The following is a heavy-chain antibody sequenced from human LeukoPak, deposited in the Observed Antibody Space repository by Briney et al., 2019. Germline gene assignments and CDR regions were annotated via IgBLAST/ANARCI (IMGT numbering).Heavy chain of an antibody. Sequence: GGSLRLSCAASGFTFSSYWMSWVRQAPGKGLEWVANIKQDGSEKYYVDSVKGRFTISRDNAKNSLYLQMNSRRAEDTAVYYCAREGGTAVASPFDYGGQGTLVPVSS. V-gene: IGHV3-7*03. CDR1: GFTFSSYW. J-gene: IGHJ4*02. CDR2: IKQDGSEK. CDR3: AREGGTAVASPFDY. D-gene: IGHD6-19*01.